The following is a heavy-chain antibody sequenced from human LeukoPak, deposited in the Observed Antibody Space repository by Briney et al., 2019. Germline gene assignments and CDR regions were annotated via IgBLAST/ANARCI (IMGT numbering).Heavy chain of an antibody. D-gene: IGHD3-22*01. Sequence: SETLSLTCAVYGGSFSGYYWSWIRQPPGKELEWIAYIHYSGSTNYNPSLKSRVTISVDTSKNQFSLKLSSVTAADTAVYYCARDSGSSGYRFDYWGQGILVTVSS. CDR3: ARDSGSSGYRFDY. CDR1: GGSFSGYY. V-gene: IGHV4-59*01. J-gene: IGHJ4*02. CDR2: IHYSGST.